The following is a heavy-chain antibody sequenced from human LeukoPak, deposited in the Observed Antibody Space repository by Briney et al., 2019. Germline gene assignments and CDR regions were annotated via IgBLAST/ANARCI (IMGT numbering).Heavy chain of an antibody. CDR2: INPSGGST. Sequence: ASVKVSCKASGYTFTSYYMHWVRQAPGQGLEWMGIINPSGGSTSYAQKFQGRVTMTRDMSTSTVYMELSSLRSEDTAVYYCARGAVRGVFYYYYYMDVWGKGTTVTVSS. J-gene: IGHJ6*03. CDR1: GYTFTSYY. D-gene: IGHD3-10*01. V-gene: IGHV1-46*01. CDR3: ARGAVRGVFYYYYYMDV.